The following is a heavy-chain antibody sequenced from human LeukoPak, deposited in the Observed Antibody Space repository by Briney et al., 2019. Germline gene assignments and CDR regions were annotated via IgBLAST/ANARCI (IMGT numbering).Heavy chain of an antibody. D-gene: IGHD2-2*01. V-gene: IGHV3-7*01. Sequence: GGSLRLSCAASGFTFSHFGMHWARQAPGKGLEWVANIKEDGSEEYYVDSVKGRFTISRDNAKNSLYLQMNSLRAEDTAVYYCARPRYCSSISCYFHAFDVWGQGTMVTVSS. CDR2: IKEDGSEE. J-gene: IGHJ3*01. CDR1: GFTFSHFG. CDR3: ARPRYCSSISCYFHAFDV.